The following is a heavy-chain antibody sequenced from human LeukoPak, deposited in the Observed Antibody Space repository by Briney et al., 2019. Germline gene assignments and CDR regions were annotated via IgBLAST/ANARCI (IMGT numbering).Heavy chain of an antibody. D-gene: IGHD2-2*01. Sequence: SVKVSCKASGGTFSSYAIGWVRHAPGQGLEWMGGIIPIFGTANYAQKFQGRVTITADESTSTAYMELSSLRSEDTAVYYCARTIVVVPAALYYSDYWGQGTLVTVSS. CDR1: GGTFSSYA. V-gene: IGHV1-69*01. J-gene: IGHJ4*02. CDR3: ARTIVVVPAALYYSDY. CDR2: IIPIFGTA.